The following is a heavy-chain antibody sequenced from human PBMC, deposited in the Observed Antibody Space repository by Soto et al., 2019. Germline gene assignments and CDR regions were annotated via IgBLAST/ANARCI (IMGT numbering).Heavy chain of an antibody. V-gene: IGHV1-18*01. CDR1: GYTFTSYG. D-gene: IGHD6-13*01. CDR3: ARESPHHIAAADPIDY. J-gene: IGHJ4*02. CDR2: ISAYNGNT. Sequence: ASVKVSCKASGYTFTSYGISWVRQAPGQGLEWMGWISAYNGNTNYAQKLQGRVTMTTDTSTSTAYMELRSLRSDDTAVYYCARESPHHIAAADPIDYWGQGTLVTVSS.